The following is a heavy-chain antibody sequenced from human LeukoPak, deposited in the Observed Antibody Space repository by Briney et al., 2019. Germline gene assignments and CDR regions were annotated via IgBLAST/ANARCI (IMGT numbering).Heavy chain of an antibody. CDR3: AKGDRGYAESLY. Sequence: PGGSLRLSCTVSGFTFSSYGMHWVRQAPGKGLEWVAGIAYDGNNKFHADFVKGRFTISRDNSKNTLYLQMNSLRAEDTAVYYCAKGDRGYAESLYWGQGTLVAVSS. J-gene: IGHJ4*02. CDR1: GFTFSSYG. CDR2: IAYDGNNK. V-gene: IGHV3-30*18. D-gene: IGHD5-12*01.